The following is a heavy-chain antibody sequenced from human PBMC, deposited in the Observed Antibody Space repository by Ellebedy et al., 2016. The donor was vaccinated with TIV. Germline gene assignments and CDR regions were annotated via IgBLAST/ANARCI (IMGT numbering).Heavy chain of an antibody. J-gene: IGHJ4*02. Sequence: GESLKISCAASGFAFAEYTMHWVRQAPGKGLEWVAVISYDGNNKYYADSVKGRFTISRDNSKNTLYLQMNSLRAEETAVYYCASLLAVAGSNYWGQGTLVTVSS. V-gene: IGHV3-30-3*01. CDR2: ISYDGNNK. CDR1: GFAFAEYT. CDR3: ASLLAVAGSNY. D-gene: IGHD6-19*01.